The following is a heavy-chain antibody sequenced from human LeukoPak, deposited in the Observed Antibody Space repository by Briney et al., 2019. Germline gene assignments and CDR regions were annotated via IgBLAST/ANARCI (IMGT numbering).Heavy chain of an antibody. CDR3: AKDPISRYCSGGSCSSYFDY. Sequence: GGSLRLSCAASGFTVSSYAMSWVRQAPGKGLEWVSAISGSGGSTYYADSVKGRFTISRDNSKNTLYLKMNSLRAEDTAVYYCAKDPISRYCSGGSCSSYFDYWGQGTLVTVSS. CDR2: ISGSGGST. J-gene: IGHJ4*02. V-gene: IGHV3-23*01. D-gene: IGHD2-15*01. CDR1: GFTVSSYA.